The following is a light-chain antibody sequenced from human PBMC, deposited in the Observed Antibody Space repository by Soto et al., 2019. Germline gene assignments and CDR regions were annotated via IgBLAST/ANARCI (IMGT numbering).Light chain of an antibody. CDR1: QSINTK. V-gene: IGKV3D-15*01. J-gene: IGKJ5*01. CDR2: GAS. Sequence: EIVMTQSPATLSVSPGEGATFSCRASQSINTKIAWYQLRPGQAPRLLIYGASTRATGIPDSFSGSGSGTDFSLTIRGLKPEDFAVYYCQQYRMSPNPSGQGTRLGL. CDR3: QQYRMSPNP.